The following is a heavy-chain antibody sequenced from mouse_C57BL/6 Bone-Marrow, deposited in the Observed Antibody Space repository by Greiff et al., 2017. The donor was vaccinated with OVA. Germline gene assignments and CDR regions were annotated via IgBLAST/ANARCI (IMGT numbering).Heavy chain of an antibody. CDR3: ARTGDWYFDV. D-gene: IGHD4-1*01. CDR2: ISSGSSTI. V-gene: IGHV5-17*01. J-gene: IGHJ1*03. Sequence: EVQLVESGGGLVKPGGSLKLSCAASGFTFSDYGMHWVRQAPEKGLEWVAYISSGSSTIYYADTVKGRFTLSRDNAKNTLFLQMTSLRSEDTAMYYCARTGDWYFDVWGTGTTVTVSS. CDR1: GFTFSDYG.